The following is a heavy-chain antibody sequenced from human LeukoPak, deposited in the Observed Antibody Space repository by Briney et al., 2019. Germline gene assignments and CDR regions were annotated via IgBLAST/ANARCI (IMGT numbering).Heavy chain of an antibody. CDR2: ISSGGTYV. CDR1: GFTFKTYS. J-gene: IGHJ4*02. V-gene: IGHV3-21*01. D-gene: IGHD5-12*01. Sequence: KTGGSLRLSCAASGFTFKTYSMNWVRQAPGKGLEWVSSISSGGTYVDYADSVKGRFTISRDNAKNSLYLQMNSLRAEDTAVFYCARDPGYSNSPYYLDYWGQGTLVTVSS. CDR3: ARDPGYSNSPYYLDY.